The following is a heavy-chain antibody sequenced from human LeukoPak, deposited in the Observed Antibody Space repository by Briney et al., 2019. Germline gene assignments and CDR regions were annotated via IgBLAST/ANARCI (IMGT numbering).Heavy chain of an antibody. CDR1: GFTFSDYY. CDR2: ISSSSSYI. D-gene: IGHD4-17*01. CDR3: ARDMFSTVTIHYYYYGMDV. V-gene: IGHV3-21*01. Sequence: PGGSLRLSCAASGFTFSDYYMSWVRQAPGKGLEWVSSISSSSSYIYYADSVKGRFTISRDNAKNSLYLQMNSLRAEDTAVYYCARDMFSTVTIHYYYYGMDVWGQGTTVTVSS. J-gene: IGHJ6*02.